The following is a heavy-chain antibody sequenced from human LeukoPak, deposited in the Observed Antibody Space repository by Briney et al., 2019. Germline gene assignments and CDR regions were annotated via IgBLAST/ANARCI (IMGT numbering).Heavy chain of an antibody. CDR1: GFTFSSYG. V-gene: IGHV3-48*02. CDR3: ARVSAPGTSGWYFGY. J-gene: IGHJ4*02. Sequence: GGSLRLSRAASGFTFSSYGMNWVRQAPPKGLEWVSYISTSSNRIDYADSAKGRFTISRSNDKNLLYLQMDSLRDEDTAMYYCARVSAPGTSGWYFGYWGQGTLVTVSS. CDR2: ISTSSNRI. D-gene: IGHD6-19*01.